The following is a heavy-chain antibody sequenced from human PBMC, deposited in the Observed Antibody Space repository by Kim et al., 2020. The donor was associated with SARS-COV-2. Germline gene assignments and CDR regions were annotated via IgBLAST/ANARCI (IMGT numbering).Heavy chain of an antibody. CDR1: GFTFSDYA. CDR3: ASETRD. CDR2: ISRSNDRK. Sequence: GGSLRLSCAASGFTFSDYAMNWVRQAPGKGLEWVSSISRSNDRKYYADSLKGRCAISRDNAKNSLYLQVNSLRAEDTGVYYCASETRDWGQGTLVIVSS. J-gene: IGHJ4*02. V-gene: IGHV3-21*01.